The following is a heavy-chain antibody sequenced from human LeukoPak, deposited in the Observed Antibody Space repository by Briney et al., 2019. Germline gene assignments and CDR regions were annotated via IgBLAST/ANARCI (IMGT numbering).Heavy chain of an antibody. CDR2: IRKKDAGGTP. CDR3: TIGNI. CDR1: GFKFGDYS. J-gene: IGHJ4*02. V-gene: IGHV3-49*04. Sequence: GGSLRLSCTGSGFKFGDYSLSWVRQAPGKGLEWIGFIRKKDAGGTPGYAASLGDRVSISRDDSKSVAYLEMNSPKTDDTGTYYCTIGNIWGRGSQVIVSS.